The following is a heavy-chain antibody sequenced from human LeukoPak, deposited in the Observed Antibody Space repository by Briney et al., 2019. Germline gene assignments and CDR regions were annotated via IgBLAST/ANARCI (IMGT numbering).Heavy chain of an antibody. CDR3: ARDLGLPYYYYYMDV. CDR1: GFTFSDYY. J-gene: IGHJ6*03. Sequence: GGSLRLSCAASGFTFSDYYMSWIRQAPGKGLEWVSYISSSGSTIYYADSVKGRFTISRDNAKNSLYLQMNSLRAEDTAVYYCARDLGLPYYYYYMDVWGKGTTVTVSS. V-gene: IGHV3-11*01. D-gene: IGHD5-12*01. CDR2: ISSSGSTI.